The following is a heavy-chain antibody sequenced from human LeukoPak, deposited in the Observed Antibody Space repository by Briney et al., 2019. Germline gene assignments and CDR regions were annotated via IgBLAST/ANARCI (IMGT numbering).Heavy chain of an antibody. CDR2: INPSGGST. CDR3: ARAWEAVAGNYGVIDY. D-gene: IGHD4-17*01. J-gene: IGHJ4*02. CDR1: GYTFTGYY. V-gene: IGHV1-46*01. Sequence: AAVKVSCKASGYTFTGYYMHWVRQAPRRGLEWMGIINPSGGSTSFAQKFYGRVTMTRDMTTSTVYMELNSLRSESTAVYYRARAWEAVAGNYGVIDYWGQGTLVTVSS.